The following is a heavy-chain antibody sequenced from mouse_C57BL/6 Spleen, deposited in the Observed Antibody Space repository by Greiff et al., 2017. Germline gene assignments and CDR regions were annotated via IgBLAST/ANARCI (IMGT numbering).Heavy chain of an antibody. V-gene: IGHV1-72*01. J-gene: IGHJ2*01. CDR2: IDPYSGGT. CDR3: ATRGDYFDY. CDR1: GYTFTSYW. Sequence: VQLQQPGAELVKPGASVKLSCKASGYTFTSYWMHWVKQRPGRGLEWIGRIDPYSGGTNYNQKFKSKATLTVDKPSSTAYMQLSSLTSEDSAVYYCATRGDYFDYWGQGTTLTVSS.